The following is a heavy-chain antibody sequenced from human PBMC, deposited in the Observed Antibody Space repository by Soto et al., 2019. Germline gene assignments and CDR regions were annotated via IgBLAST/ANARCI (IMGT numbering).Heavy chain of an antibody. CDR3: ARGPNDFESGYYAVSVRYYYYGMDV. D-gene: IGHD3-3*01. CDR2: IIPIFGTA. Sequence: QVQLVQSGAEVQKPGSSVKVSCKASGGTFSSYAISWVRQAPGQGLEWMGGIIPIFGTANYAQKFQGRVTISADESTSIAYMEVSSLRSEDTAVYYCARGPNDFESGYYAVSVRYYYYGMDVWGQGTTVTVSS. J-gene: IGHJ6*02. CDR1: GGTFSSYA. V-gene: IGHV1-69*01.